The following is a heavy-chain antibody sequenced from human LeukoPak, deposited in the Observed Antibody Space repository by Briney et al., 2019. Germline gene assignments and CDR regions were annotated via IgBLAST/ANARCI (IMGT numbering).Heavy chain of an antibody. J-gene: IGHJ4*02. CDR1: GYTFPGHH. CDR2: INPDSVGT. V-gene: IGHV1-2*06. Sequence: ASVKVSCKASGYTFPGHHIHWVRQAPGQGLEWMGRINPDSVGTNYAQKFQGRVTMTRDTSISTAYMELSRLRSDDTAVYYCARDGGNENYYDNSGYVDYWGQGTLVTVSS. CDR3: ARDGGNENYYDNSGYVDY. D-gene: IGHD3-22*01.